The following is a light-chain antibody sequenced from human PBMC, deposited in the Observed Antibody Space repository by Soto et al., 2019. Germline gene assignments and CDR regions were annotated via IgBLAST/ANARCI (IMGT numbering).Light chain of an antibody. CDR2: DAS. Sequence: DIQMTQSPSTLSASVGDRVTITCRASQSISSWLAWYQQKPGKAPYLLISDASSVERGVPSRFSGSGSGTEFTLTISSMQPDDFATYYCQQYNGYSRTFGQGTKVDIK. CDR3: QQYNGYSRT. J-gene: IGKJ1*01. CDR1: QSISSW. V-gene: IGKV1-5*01.